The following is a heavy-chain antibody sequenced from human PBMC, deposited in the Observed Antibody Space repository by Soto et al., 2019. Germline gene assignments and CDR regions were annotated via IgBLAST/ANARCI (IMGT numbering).Heavy chain of an antibody. CDR1: GGSISSYY. J-gene: IGHJ6*03. V-gene: IGHV4-59*01. CDR3: ARVKVVPVIGYYYYYMDV. D-gene: IGHD3-16*02. CDR2: IYYSGST. Sequence: SETLSLTCTVSGGSISSYYWSWIRQPPGKGLEWIGYIYYSGSTNYNPSLKSRVTISVDTSKNQFSLKLSSVTAADTAVYYCARVKVVPVIGYYYYYMDVWGKGTTVTVSS.